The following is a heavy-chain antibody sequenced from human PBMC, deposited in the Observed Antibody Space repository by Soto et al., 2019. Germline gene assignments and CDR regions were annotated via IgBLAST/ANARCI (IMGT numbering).Heavy chain of an antibody. CDR3: ARGVATLPVSAFDF. CDR2: VYWNDDK. V-gene: IGHV2-5*01. J-gene: IGHJ3*01. Sequence: ESGPTLVNPTQTLTLTCTLSGISLSTSGVGLGWIRQTPGKALEWLALVYWNDDKHYSPSLKSRLTITKDTSKNQAVLTMTNMDPVDTATYYCARGVATLPVSAFDFWGQGTVVTVSS. CDR1: GISLSTSGVG. D-gene: IGHD1-1*01.